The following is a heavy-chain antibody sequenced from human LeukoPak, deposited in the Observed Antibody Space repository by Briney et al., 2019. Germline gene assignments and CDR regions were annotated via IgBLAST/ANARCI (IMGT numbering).Heavy chain of an antibody. CDR3: ARLDTAMFAIGN. D-gene: IGHD5-18*01. CDR2: INAGNGNT. J-gene: IGHJ4*02. Sequence: GASVKVSCKASGYTFTSYGISWVRQAPGQGLEWMGWINAGNGNTKYSQKFQGRVTITRDTSASTAYMELSSLRSEDTAVYYCARLDTAMFAIGNWGQGTLVTVSS. CDR1: GYTFTSYG. V-gene: IGHV1-3*01.